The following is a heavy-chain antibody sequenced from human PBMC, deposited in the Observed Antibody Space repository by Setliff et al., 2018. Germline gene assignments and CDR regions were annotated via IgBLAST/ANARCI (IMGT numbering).Heavy chain of an antibody. CDR2: IRYDGSNK. V-gene: IGHV3-30*02. D-gene: IGHD2-8*02. Sequence: LRLSCAASGFTFSSYGMHWVRQAPGKGLEWVAFIRYDGSNKYYADSVKGRFTISRDNSKNTLYLQMNSLRAEDTAVYYCARVAGADEGFDYWGQGTLVTVSS. J-gene: IGHJ4*02. CDR1: GFTFSSYG. CDR3: ARVAGADEGFDY.